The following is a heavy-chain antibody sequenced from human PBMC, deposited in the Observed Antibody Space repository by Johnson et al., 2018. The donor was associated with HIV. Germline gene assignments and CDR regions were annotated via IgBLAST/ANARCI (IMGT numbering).Heavy chain of an antibody. CDR2: ISYDGTNQ. J-gene: IGHJ3*02. CDR3: AKAESNYGRAFDI. D-gene: IGHD5-24*01. CDR1: GFTFSSYG. Sequence: QVQLVESGGGVVQPGRSLRLSCAASGFTFSSYGMHWVRQAPGKGLEWVAHISYDGTNQHYADSVQGRFTVSRDNRKNSLYLQMNSLRTEDTALYYCAKAESNYGRAFDIWGQGTMVTVSS. V-gene: IGHV3-30*18.